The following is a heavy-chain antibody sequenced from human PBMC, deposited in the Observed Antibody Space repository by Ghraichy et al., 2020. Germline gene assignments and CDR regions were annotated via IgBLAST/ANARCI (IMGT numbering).Heavy chain of an antibody. D-gene: IGHD6-13*01. CDR2: INHSGST. CDR1: GGSFSGYY. CDR3: ARAGIAAGGFDY. Sequence: SQTLSLTCAVYGGSFSGYYWSWIRQPPGKGLEWIGEINHSGSTNYNPSLKSRVTISVDTSKNQFSLKLSSVTAADTAVYYCARAGIAAGGFDYWGQGTLVTVSS. V-gene: IGHV4-34*01. J-gene: IGHJ4*02.